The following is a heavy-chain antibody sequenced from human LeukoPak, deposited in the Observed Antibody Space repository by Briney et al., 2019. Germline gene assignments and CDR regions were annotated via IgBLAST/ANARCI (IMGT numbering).Heavy chain of an antibody. CDR3: ITPLPYSAQ. CDR1: GFTFSNAY. D-gene: IGHD2-21*01. J-gene: IGHJ4*02. Sequence: PGGSLRLSCAASGFTFSNAYMNWVRQAPGKGLEWVDRIIPKTDGETTEYAAPVKDRFSISRDASKSRMYLQMKSLKTQDTPVYYCITPLPYSAQGGQGTLVTVSS. V-gene: IGHV3-15*07. CDR2: IIPKTDGETT.